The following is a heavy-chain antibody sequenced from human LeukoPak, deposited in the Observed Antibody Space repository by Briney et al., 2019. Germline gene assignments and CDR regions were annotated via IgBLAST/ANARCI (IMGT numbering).Heavy chain of an antibody. CDR1: GYTFTGYY. CDR2: INPNSGGT. Sequence: ASVKVSCKASGYTFTGYYMNWVRQAPGQGLEWMGRINPNSGGTNYAQKFQGRVTMTRDTSISTAYMELSRLRSDDTAVYYCARVLRSSGSPDYWGQGTLVTVSS. CDR3: ARVLRSSGSPDY. D-gene: IGHD3-22*01. V-gene: IGHV1-2*06. J-gene: IGHJ4*02.